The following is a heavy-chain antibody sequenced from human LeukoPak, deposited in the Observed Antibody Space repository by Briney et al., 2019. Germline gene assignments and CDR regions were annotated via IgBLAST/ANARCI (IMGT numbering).Heavy chain of an antibody. J-gene: IGHJ5*02. Sequence: SETPSLTCTVSGGSISSGGYYWSWIRQHPGKGLEWIGYIYYSGSTYYNPSLKSRVTISVDTSKNQFSLKLSSVTAADTAVYYCARVAVRAAHDWLDPWGQGTLVTVSS. CDR3: ARVAVRAAHDWLDP. V-gene: IGHV4-31*03. CDR2: IYYSGST. CDR1: GGSISSGGYY. D-gene: IGHD2-2*01.